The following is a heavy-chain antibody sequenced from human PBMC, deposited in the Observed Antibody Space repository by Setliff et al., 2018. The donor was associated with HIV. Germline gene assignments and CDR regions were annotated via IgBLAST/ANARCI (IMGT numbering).Heavy chain of an antibody. J-gene: IGHJ6*02. V-gene: IGHV1-2*02. CDR2: IQTNSGGT. Sequence: GASVKVSCKASGYSFTAYYIHFVRQAPGQGLEWMGWIQTNSGGTKSAQKFQGRVTMTRDTSTLTLYMELSSLTSEDTAVYYCARAKAVGGVIITGGLDVWGQGTTVTVSS. D-gene: IGHD3-16*02. CDR3: ARAKAVGGVIITGGLDV. CDR1: GYSFTAYY.